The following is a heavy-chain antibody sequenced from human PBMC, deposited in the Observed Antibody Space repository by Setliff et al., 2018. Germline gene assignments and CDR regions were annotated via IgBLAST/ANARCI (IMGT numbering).Heavy chain of an antibody. Sequence: PSETLSLTCTVSGGSISRGDYYWSWIRQHPGKGLEWIGYIYYSGSTYYNPSLKSRVTISVDTSKNQFSLKLSSVTAADTAVYYCARDRRDYGAMGYWGQGTLVTVSS. D-gene: IGHD4-17*01. CDR2: IYYSGST. J-gene: IGHJ4*02. CDR1: GGSISRGDYY. V-gene: IGHV4-31*03. CDR3: ARDRRDYGAMGY.